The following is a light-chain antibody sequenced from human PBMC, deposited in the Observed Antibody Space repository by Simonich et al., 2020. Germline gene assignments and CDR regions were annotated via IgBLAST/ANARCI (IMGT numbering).Light chain of an antibody. Sequence: QSALTQPASVSGSPGQSITISCTGTSGDVGGYNYVSWYQQHPGKAPKLMIYDVSKRPSGVSNLFSGSKSGNTASLTISGLQAEDEADYYCSSYTSSSTWVFGGGTKLTVL. CDR1: SGDVGGYNY. J-gene: IGLJ3*02. CDR3: SSYTSSSTWV. CDR2: DVS. V-gene: IGLV2-14*01.